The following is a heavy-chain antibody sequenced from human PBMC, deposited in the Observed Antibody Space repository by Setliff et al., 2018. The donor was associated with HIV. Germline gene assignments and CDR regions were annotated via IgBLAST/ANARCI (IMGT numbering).Heavy chain of an antibody. CDR2: IYHSGSA. J-gene: IGHJ4*02. V-gene: IGHV4-38-2*02. CDR1: GYSISSGYY. CDR3: ARIDSATRGTFDY. Sequence: SETLSLTCTVSGYSISSGYYWGWIRQPPGKGLEWIGSIYHSGSAYYNPSLKSRVTISVDTSKNQFSLKLSYVTAADTAVYYGARIDSATRGTFDYWGQGTLVTVSS. D-gene: IGHD6-25*01.